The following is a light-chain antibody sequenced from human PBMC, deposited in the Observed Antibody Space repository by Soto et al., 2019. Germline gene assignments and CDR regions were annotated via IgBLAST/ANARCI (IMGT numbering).Light chain of an antibody. J-gene: IGKJ2*01. V-gene: IGKV1-39*01. CDR2: AAS. CDR1: QSIGSH. Sequence: IQMTQYPSSLSASIGDRVTITCRASQSIGSHLTGFKQKAGKAPKLLIYAASRLQTGVPSRFSGSGSGTDFTLTIGSLQPEDFGTYDCQQSYSTPQMYTFGQGTKLEIK. CDR3: QQSYSTPQMYT.